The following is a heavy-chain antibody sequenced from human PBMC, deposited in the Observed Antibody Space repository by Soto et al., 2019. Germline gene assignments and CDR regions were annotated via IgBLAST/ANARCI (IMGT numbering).Heavy chain of an antibody. Sequence: SVKVSCKASGGTFSSYAISWVRQAPGQGLEWMGGIIPIFGTANYAQKFQGRVTITADKSTSTAYMELSSLRSEDTAVYYCAGSIAAPNYYYGMGVWGQGTTVTVSS. D-gene: IGHD6-6*01. V-gene: IGHV1-69*06. CDR3: AGSIAAPNYYYGMGV. J-gene: IGHJ6*02. CDR2: IIPIFGTA. CDR1: GGTFSSYA.